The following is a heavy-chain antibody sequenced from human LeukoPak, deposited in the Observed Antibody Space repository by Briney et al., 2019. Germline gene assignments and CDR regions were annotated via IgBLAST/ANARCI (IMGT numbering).Heavy chain of an antibody. CDR3: ASEQWYYFDY. D-gene: IGHD1/OR15-1a*01. CDR2: IYISGST. V-gene: IGHV4-61*02. Sequence: SETLSLTCTVSGGSLSSGSYYWSWIRQPAGRGLEWVGRIYISGSTNHNPSLKSRVTMSVDMSKNQFSLKLSSVTAADTAVYYCASEQWYYFDYWGQGTLVTVSS. CDR1: GGSLSSGSYY. J-gene: IGHJ4*02.